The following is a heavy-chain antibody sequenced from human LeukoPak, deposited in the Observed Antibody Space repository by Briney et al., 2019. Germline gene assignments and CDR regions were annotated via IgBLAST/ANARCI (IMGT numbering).Heavy chain of an antibody. V-gene: IGHV3-30*04. J-gene: IGHJ4*02. CDR2: ISYDGSNK. CDR1: GFTFSSYA. Sequence: GGSLRLSCAASGFTFSSYAMSWVRQAPGKGLEWVAVISYDGSNKYYADSVKGRFTISRDNSKNTLYLQMNSLRAEDTAVYYCAIRGGYFDYWGQGTLVTVSS. CDR3: AIRGGYFDY. D-gene: IGHD3-16*01.